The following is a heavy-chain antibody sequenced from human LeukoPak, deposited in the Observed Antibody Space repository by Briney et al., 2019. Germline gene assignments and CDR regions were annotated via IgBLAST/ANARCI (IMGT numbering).Heavy chain of an antibody. J-gene: IGHJ3*02. CDR1: GFTFSSYA. V-gene: IGHV3-30-3*01. CDR3: ARADYYDSSGSSSHDAFDI. D-gene: IGHD3-22*01. CDR2: ISYAGSNK. Sequence: GRSLRLSCAASGFTFSSYAMHWVRQAPGKGLEWVAVISYAGSNKHYADSVKGRFTISRDNSKNTLYLQMNSLRAEDTAVYYCARADYYDSSGSSSHDAFDIWGQGTMVTVSS.